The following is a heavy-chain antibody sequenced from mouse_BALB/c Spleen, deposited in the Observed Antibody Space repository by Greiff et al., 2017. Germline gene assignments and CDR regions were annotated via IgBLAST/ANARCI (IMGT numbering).Heavy chain of an antibody. CDR1: GYPFSNYL. Sequence: VHLPQSGAVLARPGGSVKMSCQASGYPFSNYLMPRVKQRPGQGLEWIGAIYPGNSDTSYNQKFKGKAKLTAVTSASTAYMELSSLTNEDSAVYYCTRGITTVVPYYFDYWGQGTTLTVSS. V-gene: IGHV1-5*01. J-gene: IGHJ2*01. CDR2: IYPGNSDT. CDR3: TRGITTVVPYYFDY. D-gene: IGHD1-1*01.